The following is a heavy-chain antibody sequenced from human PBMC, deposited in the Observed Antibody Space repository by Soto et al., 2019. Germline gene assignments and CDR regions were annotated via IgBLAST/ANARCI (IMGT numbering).Heavy chain of an antibody. Sequence: GGSLRLSCAASGFTFSSYSMNWVRQAPGKGLEWVSSISSSSSYIYYADSGKGRFTISRDNAKNSLYLQMNSLRAEDTAVYYCAIPIFYYDSSGYCLGYWGQGTLVTVSS. V-gene: IGHV3-21*01. CDR3: AIPIFYYDSSGYCLGY. CDR1: GFTFSSYS. J-gene: IGHJ4*02. CDR2: ISSSSSYI. D-gene: IGHD3-22*01.